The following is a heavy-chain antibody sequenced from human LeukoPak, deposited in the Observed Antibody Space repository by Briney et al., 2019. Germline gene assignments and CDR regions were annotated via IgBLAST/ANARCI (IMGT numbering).Heavy chain of an antibody. CDR2: INAGNGNT. J-gene: IGHJ5*02. Sequence: ASVKVSCKASGYTFTSYAMHWVRQAPGQRLEWMGWINAGNGNTKYSQEFQGRVTITRDTSASTAYMELSSLRSEDMAVYYCARSPRPYYYGSGEYNWFDPWGQGTLVTVSS. CDR1: GYTFTSYA. D-gene: IGHD3-10*01. CDR3: ARSPRPYYYGSGEYNWFDP. V-gene: IGHV1-3*03.